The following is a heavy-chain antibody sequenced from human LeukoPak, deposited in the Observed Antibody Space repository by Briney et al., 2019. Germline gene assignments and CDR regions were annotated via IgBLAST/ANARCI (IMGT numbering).Heavy chain of an antibody. CDR2: IYYSGST. CDR3: ARGYCSSTSCFDP. Sequence: SQTLSLTCTDPGGSISSGGYYWSWIRQHPGKGLEWIGYIYYSGSTYYNPSLKSRVTISVDTSKNQFSLKLSSVTAADTAVYYCARGYCSSTSCFDPWGQGTLVTVSS. D-gene: IGHD2-2*01. J-gene: IGHJ5*02. CDR1: GGSISSGGYY. V-gene: IGHV4-31*03.